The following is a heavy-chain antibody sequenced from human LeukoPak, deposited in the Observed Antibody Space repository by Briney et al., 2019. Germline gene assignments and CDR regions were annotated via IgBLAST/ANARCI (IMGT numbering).Heavy chain of an antibody. CDR1: GYTFTTYS. CDR2: INTNTGNP. D-gene: IGHD2-8*01. Sequence: ASVKVSCKASGYTFTTYSMNWVRQDPGQGLEWMGWINTNTGNPTYAQGFTGRFVFSLDTSVSTAYLQISSLKAEDTAVYYCARRLMVYARAEDAFDIWGQGTMVTVSS. J-gene: IGHJ3*02. V-gene: IGHV7-4-1*02. CDR3: ARRLMVYARAEDAFDI.